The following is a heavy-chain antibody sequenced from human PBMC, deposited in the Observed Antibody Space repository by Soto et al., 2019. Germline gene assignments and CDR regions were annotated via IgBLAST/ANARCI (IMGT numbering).Heavy chain of an antibody. CDR2: IYYSGST. CDR3: ARDRDLYDSSGFDYYGMDV. V-gene: IGHV4-59*01. Sequence: SETLSLTCTVSGGSISSYYWSWIRQPPGKGLEWIGYIYYSGSTNYNPSLKSQVTISVDTSKNQFSLKLSSVTAADTAVYYCARDRDLYDSSGFDYYGMDVWGQGTTVTVSS. D-gene: IGHD3-22*01. CDR1: GGSISSYY. J-gene: IGHJ6*02.